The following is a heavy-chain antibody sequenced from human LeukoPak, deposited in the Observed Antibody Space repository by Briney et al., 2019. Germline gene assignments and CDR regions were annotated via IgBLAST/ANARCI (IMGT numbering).Heavy chain of an antibody. Sequence: ASVKVSCRASGYTFTSYYMHWVRQAPGQGLEWMGIINPSGGSTIYAQKFQGRATMTRDTYTSTVYMELSSLRSEDTAVYYCARASLDTGGYFDYWGQGTLVTVSS. D-gene: IGHD7-27*01. V-gene: IGHV1-46*03. CDR2: INPSGGST. CDR3: ARASLDTGGYFDY. CDR1: GYTFTSYY. J-gene: IGHJ4*02.